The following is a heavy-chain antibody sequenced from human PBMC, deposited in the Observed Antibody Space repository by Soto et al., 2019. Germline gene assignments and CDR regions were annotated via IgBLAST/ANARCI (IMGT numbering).Heavy chain of an antibody. CDR2: VYYSGST. CDR1: GGSISRYY. Sequence: SETLSLTCTVSGGSISRYYWSWIRQPPGKGLEWIGYVYYSGSTNYNPPFKSRVTMSADTSKNQFSLKLTSVTAADTAVYYCARNKGYSYGQFPFDYWGQGTLVTVSS. D-gene: IGHD5-18*01. J-gene: IGHJ4*02. V-gene: IGHV4-59*08. CDR3: ARNKGYSYGQFPFDY.